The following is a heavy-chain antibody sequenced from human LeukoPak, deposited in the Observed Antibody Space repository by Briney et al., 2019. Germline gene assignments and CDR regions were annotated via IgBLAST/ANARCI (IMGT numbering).Heavy chain of an antibody. J-gene: IGHJ4*02. CDR2: IYYSGST. D-gene: IGHD4-17*01. CDR3: ARAYPDYGDYGYYFDY. Sequence: SEALSLTCTVSGGSISSYYWSWIRQPPGKGLEWIGYIYYSGSTNYNPSLKGRVTISVDTSKNQFSLKLSSVTAADTAVYYCARAYPDYGDYGYYFDYWGQGTLVTVSS. CDR1: GGSISSYY. V-gene: IGHV4-59*01.